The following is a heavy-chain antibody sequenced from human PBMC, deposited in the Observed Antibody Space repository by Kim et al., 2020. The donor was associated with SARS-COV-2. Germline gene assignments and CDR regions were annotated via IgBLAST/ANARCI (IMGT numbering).Heavy chain of an antibody. CDR2: IGLYDNTK. Sequence: GGSLRLSCAFSGFTLSNYRMHWVRQSPQWGLEWISYIGLYDNTKYADSVKGRFTISRDNAKNSLYLQMNSLSAGDTALYYCAREGEALYNFDFWGQGTLVTVSS. CDR1: GFTLSNYR. D-gene: IGHD1-26*01. CDR3: AREGEALYNFDF. J-gene: IGHJ4*02. V-gene: IGHV3-48*03.